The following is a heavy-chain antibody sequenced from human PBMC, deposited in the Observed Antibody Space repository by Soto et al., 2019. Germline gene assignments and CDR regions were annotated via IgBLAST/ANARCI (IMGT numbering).Heavy chain of an antibody. Sequence: SVKGSCKASGGTFSDYFITWVRQAPGHGLECMGWIIPIFGPPTYAQKFQDRLTITADKSSNTVYMELSRLRSDDTAVYYCARDVGVAAAGATEGLEGEYYYYGMDVWGQGTAVTV. J-gene: IGHJ6*02. V-gene: IGHV1-69*06. CDR2: IIPIFGPP. CDR3: ARDVGVAAAGATEGLEGEYYYYGMDV. CDR1: GGTFSDYF. D-gene: IGHD6-13*01.